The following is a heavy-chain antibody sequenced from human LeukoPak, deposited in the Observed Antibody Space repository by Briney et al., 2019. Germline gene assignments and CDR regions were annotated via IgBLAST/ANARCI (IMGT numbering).Heavy chain of an antibody. Sequence: SGGSLRLSCAASGFTVSAYAMAWVRQAPGKGLEWVSTIYDDNTYYADSVKGRFAISRDNSKNTLYLQMNSLRTEDTAIYYCAKDRLYFGNDFGDYWGQGTLATVSS. CDR2: IYDDNT. CDR3: AKDRLYFGNDFGDY. CDR1: GFTVSAYA. D-gene: IGHD3-9*01. J-gene: IGHJ4*02. V-gene: IGHV3-23*01.